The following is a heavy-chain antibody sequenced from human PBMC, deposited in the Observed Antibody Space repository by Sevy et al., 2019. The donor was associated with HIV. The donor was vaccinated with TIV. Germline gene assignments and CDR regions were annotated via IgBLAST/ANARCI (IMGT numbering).Heavy chain of an antibody. CDR2: ISYDGSNK. J-gene: IGHJ5*02. CDR1: GFTFSSYG. CDR3: QSEPEDWFDP. Sequence: GGSLRLSCAASGFTFSSYGMHWVRQAPGKGLEWVAVISYDGSNKYYADSVKGRFTISRDNSKNTLYLQMNSLRAEDTAVYYCQSEPEDWFDPWGQGTLVTVSS. V-gene: IGHV3-30*03.